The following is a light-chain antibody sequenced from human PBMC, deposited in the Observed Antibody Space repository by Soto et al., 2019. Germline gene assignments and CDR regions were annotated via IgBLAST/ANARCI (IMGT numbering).Light chain of an antibody. CDR1: QGVSSN. J-gene: IGKJ1*01. CDR2: GAS. V-gene: IGKV3-15*01. Sequence: EIVMTQSPATLSVSPGERATLSCRASQGVSSNLAWHQQKPGQAPTLLIYGASTRAPGTPARFSGSGSGTEFTLTISSLQSEDFAVYYGQQYNNWPPCTFGQGTNVEIK. CDR3: QQYNNWPPCT.